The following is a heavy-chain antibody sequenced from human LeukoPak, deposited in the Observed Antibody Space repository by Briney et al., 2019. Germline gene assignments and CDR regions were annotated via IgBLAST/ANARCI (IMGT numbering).Heavy chain of an antibody. CDR2: ISSSGGST. CDR1: GFTFSSYA. Sequence: GGSLRLSCATSGFTFSSYAMSWVRQAPGKGLEWVSAISSSGGSTYYADSVKGRFTISRDNSKNTLYLQMDSLRADDTAVYYCAKGIVSGSYYYFDYWGQGTLVTVSS. V-gene: IGHV3-23*01. CDR3: AKGIVSGSYYYFDY. D-gene: IGHD1-26*01. J-gene: IGHJ4*02.